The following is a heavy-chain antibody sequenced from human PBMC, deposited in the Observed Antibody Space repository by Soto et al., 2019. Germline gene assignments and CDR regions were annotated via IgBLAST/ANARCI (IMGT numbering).Heavy chain of an antibody. CDR1: GGTFSSYT. V-gene: IGHV1-69*02. Sequence: QVQLVQSGAEVKKPGSSVKVSCKASGGTFSSYTISWVRQAPGQGLEWMGRIIPILGIANYAQKFQGRVTITADKSTSTAYMELSSLRSEDTAVYYCVRGAGGGGVVVAATRFDPWGQGTLVTVSS. D-gene: IGHD2-15*01. CDR3: VRGAGGGGVVVAATRFDP. J-gene: IGHJ5*02. CDR2: IIPILGIA.